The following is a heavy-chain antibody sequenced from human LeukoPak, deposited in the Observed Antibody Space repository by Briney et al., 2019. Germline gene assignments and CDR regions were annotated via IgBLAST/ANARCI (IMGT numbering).Heavy chain of an antibody. V-gene: IGHV3-23*01. D-gene: IGHD3-10*01. Sequence: AGGSLRLSCAASGFTFSSYAMSWVRQAPGKGLEWVSAISGSGGSTYYADSGKGRFTISRDNSKNTLYLQMNSLRAEDTAVYYCANTLSDYYGSGSYSGFDYWGQGTLVTVSS. J-gene: IGHJ4*02. CDR2: ISGSGGST. CDR3: ANTLSDYYGSGSYSGFDY. CDR1: GFTFSSYA.